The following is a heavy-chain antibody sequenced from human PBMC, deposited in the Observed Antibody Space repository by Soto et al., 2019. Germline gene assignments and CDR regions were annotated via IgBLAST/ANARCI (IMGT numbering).Heavy chain of an antibody. CDR3: ARAGMVRGVITGYYYDYGMDV. Sequence: QVQLVESGGGVVQPGRSLRLSCAASGFTFSSYAMHWVRQAPGKGLEWVAVISYDGSNKYYADSVKGRFTISRDNSKNTLYLQMNGLRAEDTAVYYCARAGMVRGVITGYYYDYGMDVWGQGTTVTVSS. CDR1: GFTFSSYA. V-gene: IGHV3-30-3*01. J-gene: IGHJ6*02. CDR2: ISYDGSNK. D-gene: IGHD3-10*01.